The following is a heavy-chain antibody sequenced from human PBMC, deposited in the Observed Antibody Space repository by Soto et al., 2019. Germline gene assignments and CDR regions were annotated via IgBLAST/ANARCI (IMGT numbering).Heavy chain of an antibody. Sequence: SETLSLTCTVSGGSISSGGYYWSWIRQHPGKCLEWIGYIYYSGSTYYNPSLKSRVTISVDTSKNQFSLKLSSVTAADTAVYYCARGYYDFWSGYSYYYGMDVWGQGTTVTVYS. CDR3: ARGYYDFWSGYSYYYGMDV. CDR2: IYYSGST. J-gene: IGHJ6*02. CDR1: GGSISSGGYY. V-gene: IGHV4-31*03. D-gene: IGHD3-3*01.